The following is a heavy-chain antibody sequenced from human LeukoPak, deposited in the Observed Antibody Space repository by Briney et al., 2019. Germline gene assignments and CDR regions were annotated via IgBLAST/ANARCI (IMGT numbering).Heavy chain of an antibody. CDR3: ARVVPCYSTSCYSLHYYMDV. CDR1: GFTFSSDW. D-gene: IGHD2-2*01. V-gene: IGHV3-7*01. Sequence: PGGSLRLSCAASGFTFSSDWMSWVRQAPGKGLEWVANIKEDGTETYCVDSVKGRFIISRDNAKNSLYLQMNSLRAEDTAVYYCARVVPCYSTSCYSLHYYMDVWGKGTTVTVSS. CDR2: IKEDGTET. J-gene: IGHJ6*03.